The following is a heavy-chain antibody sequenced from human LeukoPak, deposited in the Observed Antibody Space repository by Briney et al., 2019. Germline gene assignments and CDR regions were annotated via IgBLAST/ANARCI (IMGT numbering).Heavy chain of an antibody. V-gene: IGHV4-59*01. J-gene: IGHJ4*02. CDR1: GGSISSYY. CDR3: ARGLGYSYGFDY. D-gene: IGHD5-18*01. CDR2: IYYSGST. Sequence: PSETLSLTCTVSGGSISSYYWSWIRQPPGKGLEWIGYIYYSGSTNHNPSLKSRVTILVDTSKNQFSLKLSSVTAADTAVYYCARGLGYSYGFDYWGQGTLVTVSS.